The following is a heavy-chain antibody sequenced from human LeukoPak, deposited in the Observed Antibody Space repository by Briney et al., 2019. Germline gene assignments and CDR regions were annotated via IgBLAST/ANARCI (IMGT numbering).Heavy chain of an antibody. Sequence: SETLSLTCTVSGGSISSHYWSWIRQPPGKGLEWIGYIYYSGSTNYNPSLKSRVTILVDTSKNQFSLKLSSVTAADTAVYYCARGRWAGDYWGQGTLVTVSS. CDR3: ARGRWAGDY. CDR1: GGSISSHY. V-gene: IGHV4-59*11. CDR2: IYYSGST. J-gene: IGHJ4*02. D-gene: IGHD1-26*01.